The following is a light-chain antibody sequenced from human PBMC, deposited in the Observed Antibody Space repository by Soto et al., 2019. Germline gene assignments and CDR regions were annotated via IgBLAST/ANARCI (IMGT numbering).Light chain of an antibody. CDR3: QQYNNWPWT. J-gene: IGKJ1*01. CDR2: GAS. CDR1: QSVRSN. V-gene: IGKV3-15*01. Sequence: EIVMTQSPVNLAVSPGESATLSCRASQSVRSNLAWYQQKPGQDPRLIIYGASTRATGIPDRFSRSGSGTEFTLTISSLQSEELAVYDCQQYNNWPWTVGQFNKVELK.